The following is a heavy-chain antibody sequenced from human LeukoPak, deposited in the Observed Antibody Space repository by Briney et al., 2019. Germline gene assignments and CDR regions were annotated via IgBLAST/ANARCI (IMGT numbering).Heavy chain of an antibody. CDR1: GGSFSGYY. J-gene: IGHJ5*02. CDR3: ARLIVAAGTQGNWFDP. Sequence: PSETLSLTCAVYGGSFSGYYWSWIRQPQGKGLEWIGEINHSGSTNYNPSLKSRVTISVDTSKNQFSLKLSSVTAADTAVYYCARLIVAAGTQGNWFDPWGQGTLVTVSS. D-gene: IGHD6-13*01. CDR2: INHSGST. V-gene: IGHV4-34*01.